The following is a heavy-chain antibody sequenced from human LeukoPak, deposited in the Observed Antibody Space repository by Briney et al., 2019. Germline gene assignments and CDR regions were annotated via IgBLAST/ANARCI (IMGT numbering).Heavy chain of an antibody. CDR3: ARRFSGSYYP. V-gene: IGHV3-48*03. J-gene: IGHJ3*01. D-gene: IGHD3-10*01. CDR2: MSSSGAST. CDR1: GFTFSSYE. Sequence: GGSLRLSCAASGFTFSSYEMNWVRQAPEKGLEWVSCMSSSGASTYYADSVKGRFSISRDNAKNSLFLQMNSLRAEDTAVYFCARRFSGSYYPWGQGTMVTVSS.